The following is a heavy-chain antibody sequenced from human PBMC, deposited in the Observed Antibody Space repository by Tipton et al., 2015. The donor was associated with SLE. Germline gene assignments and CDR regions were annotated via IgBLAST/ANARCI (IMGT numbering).Heavy chain of an antibody. CDR3: ARLSDYYGSGSYYNEDY. CDR2: IKQDGSEK. D-gene: IGHD3-10*01. J-gene: IGHJ4*02. CDR1: GFTFSSYW. V-gene: IGHV3-7*03. Sequence: SLRLSCAASGFTFSSYWMSWVRQAPGKGLEWVANIKQDGSEKYYVDSVKGRFTISRDNSKNTLYLQMNSLRAEDTAVYYCARLSDYYGSGSYYNEDYWGQGTLVTVSS.